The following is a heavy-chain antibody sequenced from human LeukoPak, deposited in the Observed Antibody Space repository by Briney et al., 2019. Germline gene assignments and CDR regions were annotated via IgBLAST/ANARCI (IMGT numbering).Heavy chain of an antibody. CDR2: INENSETA. D-gene: IGHD6-13*01. CDR1: GFTFSDYN. J-gene: IGHJ4*02. CDR3: ARGLGSSWFYR. V-gene: IGHV3-48*02. Sequence: GGSLRLSCAASGFTFSDYNMNCVRQAPGKGLEWISYINENSETAFYAPSLKGRFTISRDNAKNFLYLQMNSLRDEDTAVYYCARGLGSSWFYRWGQGTLVTVSS.